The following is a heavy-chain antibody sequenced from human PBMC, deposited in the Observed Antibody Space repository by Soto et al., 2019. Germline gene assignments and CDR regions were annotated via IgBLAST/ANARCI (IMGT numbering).Heavy chain of an antibody. CDR2: ITPFSGAP. V-gene: IGHV1-69*18. CDR3: ARVVMTTVPASFYYGMDV. Sequence: QVQLVQSGAEVKKPGSSVTVSCKASGGTLSSYALSWVRQAPGQGLEWMGRITPFSGAPNYAQKFQDRVTITADAFTSTVYMELTGLTSEDTAVYYCARVVMTTVPASFYYGMDVWGQGTSVIVS. D-gene: IGHD4-4*01. J-gene: IGHJ6*02. CDR1: GGTLSSYA.